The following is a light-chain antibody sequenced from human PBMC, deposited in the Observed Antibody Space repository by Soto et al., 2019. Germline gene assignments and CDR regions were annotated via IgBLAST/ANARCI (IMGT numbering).Light chain of an antibody. V-gene: IGLV2-14*01. CDR3: NSYTNSSAVV. CDR1: RDDIGAYDY. J-gene: IGLJ2*01. CDR2: EVT. Sequence: ALTQPASVSGSPGQSITISCAGTRDDIGAYDYVSWYQQHPGNAPKLLVYEVTNRPSGVSDRFSGSKSGNTASLTISGLQAEDEADYYCNSYTNSSAVVFGGGTK.